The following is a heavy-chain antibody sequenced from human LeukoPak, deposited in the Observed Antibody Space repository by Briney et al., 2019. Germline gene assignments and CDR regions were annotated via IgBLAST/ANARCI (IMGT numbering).Heavy chain of an antibody. CDR2: INHSGST. CDR3: ARKAKNYYGSGSYYIQYYFDY. Sequence: KPSETLSLTCAVYGGSFSGYYWSWIRKPPGKGLEWIGEINHSGSTNYNPSLKSRVTISVDTSKNQFSLKLSSVTAADTAVYYCARKAKNYYGSGSYYIQYYFDYWGQGTLVTVSS. D-gene: IGHD3-10*01. J-gene: IGHJ4*02. CDR1: GGSFSGYY. V-gene: IGHV4-34*01.